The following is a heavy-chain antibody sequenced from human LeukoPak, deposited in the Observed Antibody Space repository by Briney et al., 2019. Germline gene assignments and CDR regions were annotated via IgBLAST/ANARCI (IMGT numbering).Heavy chain of an antibody. CDR3: ARVRIAAASYYGMDV. Sequence: SETLSLTCTVSGGSISSSSYYWGWIRQPPGKGLEWIGSIYYSGSTYYNPSLKSRVTISVDTSKNQFSLKLSSVTAADTAVYYCARVRIAAASYYGMDVWGQGTTVTVSS. J-gene: IGHJ6*02. CDR1: GGSISSSSYY. CDR2: IYYSGST. V-gene: IGHV4-39*07. D-gene: IGHD6-13*01.